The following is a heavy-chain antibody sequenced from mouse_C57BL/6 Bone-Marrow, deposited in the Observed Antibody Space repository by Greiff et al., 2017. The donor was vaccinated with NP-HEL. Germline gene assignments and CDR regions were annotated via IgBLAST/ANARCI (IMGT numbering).Heavy chain of an antibody. Sequence: VQLQQPGAELVRPGTSVKLSCKASGYTFTSYWMHWVKQRPGQGLEWIGVIDPENGDTEYASKFQGKATITADTSSNTAYLQLSSLTSEDTAVYYCTTGGSSPYAMDYWGQGTSVTVSS. CDR1: GYTFTSYW. CDR3: TTGGSSPYAMDY. D-gene: IGHD1-1*01. V-gene: IGHV14-4*01. J-gene: IGHJ4*01. CDR2: IDPENGDT.